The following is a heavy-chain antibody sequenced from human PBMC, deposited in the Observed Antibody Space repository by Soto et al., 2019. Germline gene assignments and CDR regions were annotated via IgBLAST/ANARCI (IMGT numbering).Heavy chain of an antibody. CDR2: IKQDGGEK. D-gene: IGHD6-19*01. CDR1: GFMFSRYW. Sequence: AGGSLRLSCAASGFMFSRYWMSWVRQAPGKGLAWVANIKQDGGEKYYVDSVKGRFTISRDNAKNSLYLQMNSLRAEDTAVYYCASGHSSGWYDYWGQGTLVTVSS. CDR3: ASGHSSGWYDY. V-gene: IGHV3-7*01. J-gene: IGHJ4*02.